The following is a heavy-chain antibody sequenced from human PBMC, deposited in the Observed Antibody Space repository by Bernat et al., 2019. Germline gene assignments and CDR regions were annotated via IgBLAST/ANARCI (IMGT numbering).Heavy chain of an antibody. Sequence: QVQLVQSGAEVKKPGASVMVSCKASGYTFTGFGVTWVRQAPGQGLEWMGWISAYNGNTNYAQKLQGRVTMTTDTSTSTAYMELRSLRSDDTAVYYCARDFDTIFGVVFDYWGQGTTVTVSS. CDR1: GYTFTGFG. J-gene: IGHJ4*03. D-gene: IGHD3-3*01. CDR3: ARDFDTIFGVVFDY. V-gene: IGHV1-18*01. CDR2: ISAYNGNT.